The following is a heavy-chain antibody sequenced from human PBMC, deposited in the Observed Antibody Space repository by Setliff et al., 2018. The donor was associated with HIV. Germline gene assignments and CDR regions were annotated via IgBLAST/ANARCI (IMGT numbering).Heavy chain of an antibody. CDR2: IYTNGYT. CDR1: GYSINNGYY. Sequence: PSETLSLTCSVSGYSINNGYYWTWIRQPAGKGPEWIGHIYTNGYTNHNPSLKSRVTISVDTSKNQFSLRLTSVTAADTAVYYCARAPPGIQNDAFDVWGQGTMVTVSS. V-gene: IGHV4-4*07. J-gene: IGHJ3*01. CDR3: ARAPPGIQNDAFDV.